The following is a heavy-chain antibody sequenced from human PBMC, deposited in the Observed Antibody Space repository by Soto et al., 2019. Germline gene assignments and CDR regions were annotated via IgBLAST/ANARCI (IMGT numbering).Heavy chain of an antibody. V-gene: IGHV1-18*01. CDR1: GYTFTSYG. CDR3: ARETSIAGATNNSIHY. D-gene: IGHD1-26*01. CDR2: ISAYNGNT. J-gene: IGHJ4*01. Sequence: VASVKVSCKASGYTFTSYGISWVRQAPGQGLEWRGWISAYNGNTNYAQKLQGTVTMTTDTSTSTAYMELRSLRSDDTAVYYCARETSIAGATNNSIHYRGHGTPGSV.